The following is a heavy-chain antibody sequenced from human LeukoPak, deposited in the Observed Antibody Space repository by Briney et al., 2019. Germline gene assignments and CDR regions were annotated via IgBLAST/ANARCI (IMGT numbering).Heavy chain of an antibody. CDR3: ARVASGPDSSGYQFDY. D-gene: IGHD3-22*01. CDR1: GGSFSGYY. CDR2: INHSGST. J-gene: IGHJ4*02. Sequence: ETLSLTCAVYGGSFSGYYWSWIRQPPGKGLEWIGEINHSGSTYYNPSLKSRVTISVDTSKNQFSLKLSSVTAADTAVYYCARVASGPDSSGYQFDYWGQGTLVTVSS. V-gene: IGHV4-34*01.